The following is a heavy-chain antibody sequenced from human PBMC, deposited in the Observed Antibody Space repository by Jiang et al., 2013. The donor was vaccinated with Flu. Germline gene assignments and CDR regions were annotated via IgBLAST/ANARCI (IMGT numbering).Heavy chain of an antibody. J-gene: IGHJ5*02. D-gene: IGHD2-2*03. CDR3: ARLDMDIVVVPAALNWFDP. CDR1: YW. V-gene: IGHV5-51*01. Sequence: YWIGWVRPDARKGLEWMGIIYPGDSDTRYSPSFQGQVTISADKSISTAYLQWSSLKASDTAMYYCARLDMDIVVVPAALNWFDPWGQGTLVTVSS. CDR2: IYPGDSDT.